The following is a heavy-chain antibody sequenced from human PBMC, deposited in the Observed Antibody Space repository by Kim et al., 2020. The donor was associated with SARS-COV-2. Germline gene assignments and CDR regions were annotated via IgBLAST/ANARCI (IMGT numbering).Heavy chain of an antibody. CDR2: IYAGGST. V-gene: IGHV3-53*01. Sequence: GGSLRLSCAASGLTVSSNYMSWVRQAPGKGLEWVSIIYAGGSTFYADSVKGRFTISRDNSKNTLYLQMNSLRAEDTAVYYCARDLSYYGMDVWGQGTTVTVSS. CDR1: GLTVSSNY. J-gene: IGHJ6*02. CDR3: ARDLSYYGMDV.